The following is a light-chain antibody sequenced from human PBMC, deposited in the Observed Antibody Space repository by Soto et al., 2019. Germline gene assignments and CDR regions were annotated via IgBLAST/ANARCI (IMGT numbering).Light chain of an antibody. V-gene: IGKV3-15*01. CDR1: ESVTSS. CDR3: QQYNSYPIT. CDR2: GAS. J-gene: IGKJ5*01. Sequence: EIVMTQSPATLSVSPGDRATLSCRASESVTSSLAWYQQKPGQPPRLLIYGASTRATGIPDRFSGSGSGTDFTLTISSLQPDDFATYFCQQYNSYPITFGQGTRLEIK.